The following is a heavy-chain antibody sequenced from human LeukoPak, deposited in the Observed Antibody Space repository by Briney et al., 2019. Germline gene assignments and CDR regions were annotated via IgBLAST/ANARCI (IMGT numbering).Heavy chain of an antibody. CDR2: TNPSGGST. CDR1: GYTFTSYY. J-gene: IGHJ6*02. D-gene: IGHD2-2*02. Sequence: ASVKVSCKASGYTFTSYYMHWVRQAPGQGLEWMGITNPSGGSTSYAQKFQGRVTMTRDTSTSTVYMELSSLRSEDTAVYYCARGSYCSSTSCYKSSYYYYGMDVWGQGTTVTVSS. V-gene: IGHV1-46*01. CDR3: ARGSYCSSTSCYKSSYYYYGMDV.